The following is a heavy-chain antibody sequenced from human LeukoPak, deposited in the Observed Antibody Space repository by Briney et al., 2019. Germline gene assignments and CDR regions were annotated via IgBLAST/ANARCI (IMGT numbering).Heavy chain of an antibody. D-gene: IGHD2-8*01. CDR3: ARELGGRFCTNGVCLGYGMDV. Sequence: SETLSLTCAVSGGSISNYYWNWIRQPAGKGLEWIGRIYTSGSTNYNPSLKSRVTMSVDTSKNQFSLKLSSVAAADTAVYYCARELGGRFCTNGVCLGYGMDVWGQGTTVTVSS. CDR2: IYTSGST. V-gene: IGHV4-4*07. J-gene: IGHJ6*02. CDR1: GGSISNYY.